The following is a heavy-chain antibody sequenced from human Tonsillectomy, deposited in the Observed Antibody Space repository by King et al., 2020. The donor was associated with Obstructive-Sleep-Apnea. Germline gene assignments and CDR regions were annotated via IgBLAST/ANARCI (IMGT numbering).Heavy chain of an antibody. J-gene: IGHJ5*02. Sequence: YWGWIRQPPGKGLEWIGSIYHSGIAYYNPSLKSRVTISVDTSKNQFSLKMNSVTAAATAVCYCARHDCYEEWLLSNNWFERWGQGTLVTVS. CDR3: ARHDCYEEWLLSNNWFER. CDR2: IYHSGIA. V-gene: IGHV4-39*01. CDR1: Y. D-gene: IGHD3-3*01.